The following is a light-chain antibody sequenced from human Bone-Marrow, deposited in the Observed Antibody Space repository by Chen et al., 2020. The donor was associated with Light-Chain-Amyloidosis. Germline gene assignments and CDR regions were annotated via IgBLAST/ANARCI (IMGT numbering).Light chain of an antibody. Sequence: SYVLTQPSSVSVAPGQTATIACGGNNIGSTSLHWYHQTPGQAPLLVVYDDSDRPSGIPARLAGSNSGNTATLTSSRVEAGDEADYYCQVWDRSSDRPVFGGGTKLTVL. CDR3: QVWDRSSDRPV. V-gene: IGLV3-21*02. CDR1: NIGSTS. CDR2: DDS. J-gene: IGLJ3*02.